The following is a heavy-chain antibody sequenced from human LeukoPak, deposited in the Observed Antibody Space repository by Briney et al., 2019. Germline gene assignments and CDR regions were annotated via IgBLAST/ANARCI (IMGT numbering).Heavy chain of an antibody. J-gene: IGHJ4*02. V-gene: IGHV3-33*06. CDR1: GFTFSTYG. D-gene: IGHD5-18*01. CDR3: AKDTRGYSYGPYFFDY. Sequence: GGSLRLSCAASGFTFSTYGMHWVRQAPGKGLEWVAIILYDGSNKCYADSVKGRFTISRDNSKNTLFLQMNSLRAEDTAVYYCAKDTRGYSYGPYFFDYGGQGALVTVSS. CDR2: ILYDGSNK.